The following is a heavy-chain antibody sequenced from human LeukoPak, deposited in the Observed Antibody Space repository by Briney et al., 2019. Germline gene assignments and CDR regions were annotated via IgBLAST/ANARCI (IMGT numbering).Heavy chain of an antibody. CDR2: INPNGGST. CDR1: GYTFTDYY. V-gene: IGHV1-46*01. CDR3: AREAAAGTGGY. D-gene: IGHD6-13*01. Sequence: ASVTVSCNASGYTFTDYYIQWVRQAPGQGLEWMGVINPNGGSTSYGQKFQGRVTMTRDTSTSTVYMELASLRSEDTAIYYCAREAAAGTGGYWGQGTLVTVSS. J-gene: IGHJ4*02.